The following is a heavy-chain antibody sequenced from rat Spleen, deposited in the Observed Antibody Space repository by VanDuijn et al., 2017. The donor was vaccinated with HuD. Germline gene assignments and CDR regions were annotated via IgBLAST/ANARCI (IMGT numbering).Heavy chain of an antibody. CDR1: GFSFTNYG. CDR2: ISYDGSST. CDR3: ARYYYSGDYFDY. Sequence: EVQLVESGGGLVQPGRSLKLSCVASGFSFTNYGMAWVRQAPKKGLEWVATISYDGSSTYYRDSVKGRFTISRDNAKSTLYLQMDSLRSEDTATYYCARYYYSGDYFDYWGQGVMVTVSS. V-gene: IGHV5-29*01. D-gene: IGHD1-1*01. J-gene: IGHJ2*01.